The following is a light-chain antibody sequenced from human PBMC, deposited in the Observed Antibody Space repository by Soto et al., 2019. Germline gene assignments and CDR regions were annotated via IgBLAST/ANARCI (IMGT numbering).Light chain of an antibody. CDR2: KAS. CDR3: QQYNSYLYT. Sequence: DIQMTQSPSTLSASVGDRVTITCRASHNITSWLAWYQQKSGKAPKLLIYKASSLESGVPSRFSGSGSGTEFTLTISSLQPDDFATYYCQQYNSYLYTFGQGTELEIK. V-gene: IGKV1-5*03. CDR1: HNITSW. J-gene: IGKJ2*01.